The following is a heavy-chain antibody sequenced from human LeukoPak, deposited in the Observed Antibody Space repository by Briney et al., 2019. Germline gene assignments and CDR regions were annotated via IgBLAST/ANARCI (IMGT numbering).Heavy chain of an antibody. V-gene: IGHV3-48*04. CDR2: ISSSSSTI. J-gene: IGHJ5*02. CDR1: GFTFSSYS. Sequence: PGGSLRLSCAASGFTFSSYSMNWVRQAPGKGLEWVSYISSSSSTIYYADSVKGRFTISRDNAKNSLYLQMNSLRAEDTAVYYCASQDDYVPQSTWGQGTLVTVSS. D-gene: IGHD3-16*01. CDR3: ASQDDYVPQST.